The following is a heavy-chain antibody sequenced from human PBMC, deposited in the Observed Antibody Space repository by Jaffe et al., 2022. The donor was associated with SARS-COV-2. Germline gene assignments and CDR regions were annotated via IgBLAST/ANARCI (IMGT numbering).Heavy chain of an antibody. Sequence: QVQLVESGGGVVQPGRSLRLSCAASGFTFSSYGMHWVRQAPGKGLEWVAVIWYDGSNKYYADSVKGRFTISRDNSKNTLYLQMNSLRAEDTAVYYCARDPKWELMVFGGMDVWGQGTTVTVSS. CDR1: GFTFSSYG. CDR2: IWYDGSNK. D-gene: IGHD1-26*01. V-gene: IGHV3-33*01. J-gene: IGHJ6*02. CDR3: ARDPKWELMVFGGMDV.